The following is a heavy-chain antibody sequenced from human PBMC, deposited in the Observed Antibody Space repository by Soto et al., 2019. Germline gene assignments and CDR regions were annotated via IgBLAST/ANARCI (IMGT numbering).Heavy chain of an antibody. CDR1: GFTFRSYA. D-gene: IGHD5-18*01. V-gene: IGHV3-23*01. Sequence: PGGSLRLSCAASGFTFRSYAMSWVRQAPGKGLEWVSGISSSSGSTHYADSVKGRFTISRDNSKNTLYLQLNRLRAEDTAVYYCAKDRPVDTVYGVPDYWGQGTLVTVSS. CDR2: ISSSSGST. CDR3: AKDRPVDTVYGVPDY. J-gene: IGHJ4*02.